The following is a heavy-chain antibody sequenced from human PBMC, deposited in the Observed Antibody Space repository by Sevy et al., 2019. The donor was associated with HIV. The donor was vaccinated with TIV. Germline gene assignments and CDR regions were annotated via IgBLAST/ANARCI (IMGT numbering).Heavy chain of an antibody. CDR1: GFIVSRHW. D-gene: IGHD6-25*01. J-gene: IGHJ3*01. Sequence: GSLRLSCAASGFIVSRHWMSWVRQAPGKGLEWVANIKEDGSGKYYVDSVKGRFTISKDNAKNSLYLQMNSLRVEDTAVYFCARESIAAGVEAFDVWGQGTMVTVSS. CDR3: ARESIAAGVEAFDV. V-gene: IGHV3-7*03. CDR2: IKEDGSGK.